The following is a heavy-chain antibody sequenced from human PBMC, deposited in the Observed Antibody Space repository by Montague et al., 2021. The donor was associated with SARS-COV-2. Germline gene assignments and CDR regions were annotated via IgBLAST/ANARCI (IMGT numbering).Heavy chain of an antibody. V-gene: IGHV4-30-2*05. Sequence: TLSLTRALSGGSVSSGDFFWTWVRQPPGRGLEWIGSISHSGGSKYXPSLKSRIALSLDTSANHFPLSLNSVTAADSATYYCARLTVIVDTSGGTLHWFDPWGQGALVTVPS. CDR1: GGSVSSGDFF. CDR3: ARLTVIVDTSGGTLHWFDP. CDR2: ISHSGGS. J-gene: IGHJ5*02. D-gene: IGHD2-21*02.